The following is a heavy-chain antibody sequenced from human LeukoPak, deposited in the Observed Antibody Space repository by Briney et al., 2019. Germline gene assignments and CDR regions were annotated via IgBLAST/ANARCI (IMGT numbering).Heavy chain of an antibody. CDR2: ISDSGGST. Sequence: GGSLRLSCVASGITFSSYAMSWVRQAPGKGLEWVSTISDSGGSTYYADSVKGRFTISRNNSGSTLYLQMNSLRVEDTAVYYCAKRIGDYWGQGTLVTVSS. J-gene: IGHJ4*02. V-gene: IGHV3-23*01. D-gene: IGHD2-15*01. CDR1: GITFSSYA. CDR3: AKRIGDY.